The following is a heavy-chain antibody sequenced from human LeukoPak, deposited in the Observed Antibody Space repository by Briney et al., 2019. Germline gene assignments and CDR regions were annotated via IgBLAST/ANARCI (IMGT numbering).Heavy chain of an antibody. CDR3: ARDSSGLNDY. J-gene: IGHJ4*02. Sequence: PGGSLRLSCEASGFTFRSYGMHWVRQAPGKGLEWVAVISYDGSNKYYADSVKGRFTISRDNSKNTLYLQMNSLRAEDTAVYYCARDSSGLNDYWGQGTLVTVSS. CDR1: GFTFRSYG. V-gene: IGHV3-30*19. CDR2: ISYDGSNK. D-gene: IGHD6-19*01.